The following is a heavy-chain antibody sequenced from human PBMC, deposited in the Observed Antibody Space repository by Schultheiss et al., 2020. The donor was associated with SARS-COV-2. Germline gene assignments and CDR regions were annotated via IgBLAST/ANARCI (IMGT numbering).Heavy chain of an antibody. CDR1: GGTFSSYA. CDR2: IIPIFGTA. Sequence: SVKVSCKASGGTFSSYAISWVRQAPGQGLEWMGGIIPIFGTANYAQKFQGRVTITADKSTSTAYMELSSLRSEDTAVYYCATTLPAPRWLLPANWGQGTLVTVSS. D-gene: IGHD5-24*01. CDR3: ATTLPAPRWLLPAN. V-gene: IGHV1-69*06. J-gene: IGHJ4*02.